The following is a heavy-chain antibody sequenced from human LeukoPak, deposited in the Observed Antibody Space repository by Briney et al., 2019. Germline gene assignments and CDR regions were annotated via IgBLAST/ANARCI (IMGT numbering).Heavy chain of an antibody. CDR3: ARHPTTVTPIDY. CDR2: IYYTGST. CDR1: GGSITTNY. V-gene: IGHV4-59*08. Sequence: SETLSLTCTVSGGSITTNYWSWIRQPPGKGLEWIGFIYYTGSTNYNPSLKSRLTISVDTSKNQFSLKLSSVTAADTAVYYCARHPTTVTPIDYWGQGTLVTVSS. D-gene: IGHD4-17*01. J-gene: IGHJ4*02.